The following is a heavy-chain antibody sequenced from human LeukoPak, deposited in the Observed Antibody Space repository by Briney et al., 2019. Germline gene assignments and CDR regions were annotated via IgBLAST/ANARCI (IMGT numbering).Heavy chain of an antibody. Sequence: GGSLRLSCAASGFTFTTYSINWVRQAPGKGLEWITYISGNSKTIYYADSVKGRFTISRDNAKNSLYLQMNSLRAEDTAVYYCARLGVTTTYNWFDPWGQGTLVTVSS. CDR1: GFTFTTYS. D-gene: IGHD4-11*01. V-gene: IGHV3-48*01. CDR3: ARLGVTTTYNWFDP. CDR2: ISGNSKTI. J-gene: IGHJ5*02.